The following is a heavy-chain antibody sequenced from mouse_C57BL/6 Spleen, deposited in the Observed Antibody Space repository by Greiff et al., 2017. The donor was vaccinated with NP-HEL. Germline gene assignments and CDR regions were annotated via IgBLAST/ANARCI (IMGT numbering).Heavy chain of an antibody. CDR2: INCDGSST. V-gene: IGHV5-16*01. Sequence: EVQLVESEGGLVQPGSSMKLSCTASGFTFSDYYMAWVRQVPEKGLEWVANINCDGSSTYYLDSLKSRFIISGDNAKNILYLQMSSLKSEDTATYYCARWSLYAMDYWGQGTSVTVSS. CDR3: ARWSLYAMDY. CDR1: GFTFSDYY. J-gene: IGHJ4*01.